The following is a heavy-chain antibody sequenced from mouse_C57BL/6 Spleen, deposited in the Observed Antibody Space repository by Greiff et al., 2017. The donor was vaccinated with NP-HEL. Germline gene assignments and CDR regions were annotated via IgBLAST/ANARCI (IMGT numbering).Heavy chain of an antibody. V-gene: IGHV1-15*01. CDR3: TRDSSCLFAY. D-gene: IGHD3-2*02. Sequence: QVQLKESGAELVRPGASVTLSCKASGYTFTDYEMHWVKQTPVHGLEWIGDIDPETGGPASNQKFKGKGILTVDISSITAYMDLLSLTSEDSAVDCCTRDSSCLFAYWGQGTLVTVSA. CDR1: GYTFTDYE. CDR2: IDPETGGP. J-gene: IGHJ3*01.